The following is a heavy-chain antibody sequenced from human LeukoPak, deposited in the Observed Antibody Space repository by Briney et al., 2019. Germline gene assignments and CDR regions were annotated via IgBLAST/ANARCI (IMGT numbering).Heavy chain of an antibody. V-gene: IGHV3-7*03. CDR1: GFTFSSFW. CDR3: ARDSSWFRFDY. D-gene: IGHD6-19*01. CDR2: IKEDGSQK. Sequence: GGSLRLSCAASGFTFSSFWMTWVRQAPGKGLEWVANIKEDGSQKYYVDSVKGRFTISRDNAKNSLFLQTNSLRVDDTAVYYCARDSSWFRFDYWGQGTLVTVSS. J-gene: IGHJ4*02.